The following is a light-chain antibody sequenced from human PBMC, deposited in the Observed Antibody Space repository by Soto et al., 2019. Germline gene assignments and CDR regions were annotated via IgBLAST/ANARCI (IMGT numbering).Light chain of an antibody. CDR2: GAS. J-gene: IGKJ1*01. CDR1: QSVSNTY. V-gene: IGKV3-20*01. CDR3: QLYDSSSWT. Sequence: EIVLTQSACTLSLSPGDTATLSCRASQSVSNTYLAWYQQKPGQAPRLLIYGASSRATGFPDRFSGSGSGTDFTLTISRLETEDFAVYYCQLYDSSSWTFAQGTKVDIK.